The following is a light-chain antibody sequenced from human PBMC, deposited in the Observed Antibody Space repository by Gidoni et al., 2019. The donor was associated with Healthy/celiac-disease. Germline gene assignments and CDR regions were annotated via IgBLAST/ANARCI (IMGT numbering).Light chain of an antibody. CDR1: SSNIGAGYD. Sequence: QPPSVSGAPGQRVTISCTGSSSNIGAGYDVHWYQQLPGTAPKLLIYGNSNRPSGVPDRFSGAKSGTSASLAITGLQAEDEADYYCQSYDSSLSGWVFGGGTKLTVL. J-gene: IGLJ3*02. CDR2: GNS. CDR3: QSYDSSLSGWV. V-gene: IGLV1-40*01.